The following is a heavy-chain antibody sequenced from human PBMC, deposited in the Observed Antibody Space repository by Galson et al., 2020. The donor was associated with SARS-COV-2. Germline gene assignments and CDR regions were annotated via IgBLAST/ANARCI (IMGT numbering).Heavy chain of an antibody. CDR3: ARGDMGNDYFDY. Sequence: ALHGESLKISCAVSGFTFSKHWMHWVRQAPGKGLVWVSRIYSEGSSTSYADSVKGRFTISGDNAKNTLYLQMNSLRAEDTAVYYCARGDMGNDYFDYWGQGTLVTVSS. D-gene: IGHD7-27*01. J-gene: IGHJ4*02. CDR1: GFTFSKHW. V-gene: IGHV3-74*01. CDR2: IYSEGSST.